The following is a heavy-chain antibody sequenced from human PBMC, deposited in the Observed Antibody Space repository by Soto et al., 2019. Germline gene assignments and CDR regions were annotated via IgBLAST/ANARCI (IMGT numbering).Heavy chain of an antibody. J-gene: IGHJ6*02. CDR1: GFTFSSYW. V-gene: IGHV3-7*03. CDR2: IKQDGSEK. Sequence: EVQLVESGGGLVQPGGSLRLSCAASGFTFSSYWMSWGRQAPGKGLEWVANIKQDGSEKYYVDSVKGRFTISRDNAKNSLYLQMNSLRAEDTAVYYCARVALELRPYYYYYGMDVWGQGTTVTVSS. D-gene: IGHD1-7*01. CDR3: ARVALELRPYYYYYGMDV.